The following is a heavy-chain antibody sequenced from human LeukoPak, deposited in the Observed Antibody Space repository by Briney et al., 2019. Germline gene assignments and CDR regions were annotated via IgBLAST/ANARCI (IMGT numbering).Heavy chain of an antibody. D-gene: IGHD2-21*02. CDR3: AKDRHIVVVTALDY. V-gene: IGHV3-23*01. CDR1: GFTFSSYA. J-gene: IGHJ4*02. Sequence: GGSLRLSCAASGFTFSSYAMSWVRQAPGKGLEWVSAISGSGGSTYYADSVKGRFTTSRDNSKNTLYLQMNSLRAEDTAVYYCAKDRHIVVVTALDYWGQGTLVTVSS. CDR2: ISGSGGST.